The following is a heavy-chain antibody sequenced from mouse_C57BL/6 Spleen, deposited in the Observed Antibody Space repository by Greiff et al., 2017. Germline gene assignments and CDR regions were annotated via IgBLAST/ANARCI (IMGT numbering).Heavy chain of an antibody. Sequence: EVQLQQSGPELVKPGASVKIPCKASGYTFTDYNMDWVKQSHGKSLEWIGDINPNNGGTIYNQKFKGKATLTVDKSSSTAYMELRSLTSEDTAVYYCARRKWYYDYGPGYFDYWGQGTTLTVSS. D-gene: IGHD2-4*01. CDR1: GYTFTDYN. CDR2: INPNNGGT. J-gene: IGHJ2*01. V-gene: IGHV1-18*01. CDR3: ARRKWYYDYGPGYFDY.